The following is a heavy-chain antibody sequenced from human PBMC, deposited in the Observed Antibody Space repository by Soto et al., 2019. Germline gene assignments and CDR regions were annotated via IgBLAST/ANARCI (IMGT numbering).Heavy chain of an antibody. J-gene: IGHJ4*02. CDR1: GDSFSKYT. CDR2: IIPRFGTT. V-gene: IGHV1-69*13. Sequence: SVKVSCKTSGDSFSKYTVNWVRQAPRQGLEWLGGIIPRFGTTNYAPTLQDRVTITADESMNTVYMELSSLRSEDTALYYCARGRGLYDSGRSQLDSWGQGTLVTVSS. CDR3: ARGRGLYDSGRSQLDS. D-gene: IGHD2-8*01.